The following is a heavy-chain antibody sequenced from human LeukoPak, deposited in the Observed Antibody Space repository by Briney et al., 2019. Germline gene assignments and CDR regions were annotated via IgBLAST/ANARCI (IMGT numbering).Heavy chain of an antibody. V-gene: IGHV3-21*01. CDR3: ARDLSRSTYYGSGSYYSDSDY. D-gene: IGHD3-10*01. J-gene: IGHJ4*02. CDR2: ISSSSSYI. CDR1: GFTFSSYS. Sequence: GGSLRLSCAASGFTFSSYSMNWVRQAPGKGLEWVSSISSSSSYIYYADSVKGRFTISRDNAKNSLYLQMNSLRAEDTAVYYRARDLSRSTYYGSGSYYSDSDYWGQGTLVTVSS.